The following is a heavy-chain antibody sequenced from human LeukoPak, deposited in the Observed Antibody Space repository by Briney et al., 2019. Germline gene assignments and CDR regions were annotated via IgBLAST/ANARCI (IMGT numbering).Heavy chain of an antibody. CDR1: GFTFSSYA. CDR3: AKDRFGGQEIDY. Sequence: GGSLRLSCAASGFTFSSYAMHWVRQAPSKGLEWVAVISYDGSNKYYADSVKGRFTISRDNSKNTLYLQMNSLRAEDTAVYYCAKDRFGGQEIDYWGQGTLVTVSS. J-gene: IGHJ4*02. V-gene: IGHV3-30-3*01. D-gene: IGHD3-10*01. CDR2: ISYDGSNK.